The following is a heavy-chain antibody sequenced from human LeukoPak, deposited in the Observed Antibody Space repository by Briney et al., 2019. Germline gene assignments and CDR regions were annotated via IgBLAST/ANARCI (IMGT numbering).Heavy chain of an antibody. CDR3: ARGFGNYYGSGSTLLGDF. J-gene: IGHJ4*02. V-gene: IGHV4-30-4*01. D-gene: IGHD3-10*01. CDR2: IYYSGST. CDR1: GGSISSGDYY. Sequence: SATLSLTCTVSGGSISSGDYYWSWIRQPPGKGLEWIGYIYYSGSTYYNPSLKSRVTMSVDTSRNQFSLNLNSVTAADTAVYYCARGFGNYYGSGSTLLGDFWGQGTLVTVSS.